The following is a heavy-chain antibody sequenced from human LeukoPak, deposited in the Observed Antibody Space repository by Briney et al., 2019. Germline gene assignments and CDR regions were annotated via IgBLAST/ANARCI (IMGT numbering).Heavy chain of an antibody. CDR1: GFTFTSYA. CDR2: ISGSGGHT. V-gene: IGHV3-23*01. J-gene: IGHJ2*01. D-gene: IGHD5-18*01. CDR3: AKDREDSAMISGVFDL. Sequence: QPGGSLRLSCTASGFTFTSYAMTWVRPAPGKGLEWVSGISGSGGHTYNADSVEGRFTISRDNSKNTVSLQLSSLRVEDTAVYFCAKDREDSAMISGVFDLWGRGTLVTVSS.